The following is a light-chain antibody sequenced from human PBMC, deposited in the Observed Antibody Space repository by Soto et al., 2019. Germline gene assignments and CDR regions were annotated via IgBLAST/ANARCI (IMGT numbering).Light chain of an antibody. CDR2: GAS. J-gene: IGKJ4*01. CDR3: QQYNKWPLT. CDR1: QSVSSN. Sequence: EIVMTQSPATLSVSPGERATLSCRASQSVSSNLARYQQQPGQAPRLLIYGASTRATGFPARFSGSGSGTEFTLTLSSLQSEDFAVYYCQQYNKWPLTFGGGTKVDSK. V-gene: IGKV3-15*01.